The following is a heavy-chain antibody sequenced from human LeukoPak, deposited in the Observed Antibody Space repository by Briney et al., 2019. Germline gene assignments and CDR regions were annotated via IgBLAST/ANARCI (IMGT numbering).Heavy chain of an antibody. Sequence: SETLSLTCTVSGGSISSSSYYWGWIRQPPGEGLEWIGSIYYSGSTYYNPSLKSRVTISIDTSKNQYSLKLSSVTAADTAVCYCARASYSSGGYLDAFDIWGQGTMVTVSS. CDR2: IYYSGST. CDR1: GGSISSSSYY. D-gene: IGHD6-19*01. V-gene: IGHV4-39*07. J-gene: IGHJ3*02. CDR3: ARASYSSGGYLDAFDI.